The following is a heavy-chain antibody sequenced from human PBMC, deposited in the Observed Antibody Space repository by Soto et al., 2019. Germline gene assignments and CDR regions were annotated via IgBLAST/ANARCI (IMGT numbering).Heavy chain of an antibody. V-gene: IGHV3-30*03. J-gene: IGHJ4*02. CDR2: TSYDGSYK. D-gene: IGHD2-15*01. CDR1: GFTFSSYG. Sequence: PGGSLRLSCAASGFTFSSYGMHWVRQAPGNGLEWVAVTSYDGSYKYYADSVKGRFTISRDNSKNTLYLQMNSLRAEDTAVYYCATIVVVAAKPDYWGQGTLVTVSS. CDR3: ATIVVVAAKPDY.